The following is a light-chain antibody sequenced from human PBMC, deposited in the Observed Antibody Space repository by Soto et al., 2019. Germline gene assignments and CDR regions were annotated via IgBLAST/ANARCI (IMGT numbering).Light chain of an antibody. Sequence: QPVLTQPPSVSGAPGQTVTISCTGTNSNIGAGNDVHWYRQLPGTAPKVVIYGNINRPSGVPARFSGSQSGTSASLAITGLQADDEADYYCQSYDSGLSGVIFGGGTKVTVL. J-gene: IGLJ2*01. CDR2: GNI. CDR3: QSYDSGLSGVI. V-gene: IGLV1-40*01. CDR1: NSNIGAGND.